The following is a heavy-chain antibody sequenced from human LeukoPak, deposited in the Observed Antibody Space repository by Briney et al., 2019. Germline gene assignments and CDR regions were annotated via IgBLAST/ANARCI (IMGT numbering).Heavy chain of an antibody. D-gene: IGHD5-18*01. V-gene: IGHV4-39*07. CDR3: ATVDTDKYYFDY. Sequence: SETLSLTCTVSGGSISSSSYYWGWIRQPPGKGLEWIGSIYYSGSTYYNPSLKSRVTISVDTSKNQFSLKLSSVTAADTAVYYCATVDTDKYYFDYWGQGTLVTVS. CDR1: GGSISSSSYY. CDR2: IYYSGST. J-gene: IGHJ4*02.